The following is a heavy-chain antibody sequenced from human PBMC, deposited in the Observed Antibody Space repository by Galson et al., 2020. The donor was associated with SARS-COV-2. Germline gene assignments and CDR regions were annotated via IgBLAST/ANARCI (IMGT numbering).Heavy chain of an antibody. V-gene: IGHV3-21*01. Sequence: KIGESLKLSCAASGFTFSSYSMNWVRQAPGKGLEWVSSISSSSSYIYYADSVKGRFTISRDNAKNSLYLQMNSLRAEDTAVYYCARDLNEYYYYYYGMDVWGQGTTVTVSS. CDR3: ARDLNEYYYYYYGMDV. J-gene: IGHJ6*02. CDR1: GFTFSSYS. CDR2: ISSSSSYI. D-gene: IGHD2-8*01.